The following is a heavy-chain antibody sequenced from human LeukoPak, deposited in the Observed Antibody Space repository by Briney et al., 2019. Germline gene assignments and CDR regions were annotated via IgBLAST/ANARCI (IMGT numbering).Heavy chain of an antibody. CDR2: IYYSGST. J-gene: IGHJ4*02. CDR1: GGSISSGGYY. CDR3: ARSSPTTVTTFFDY. D-gene: IGHD4-17*01. V-gene: IGHV4-31*03. Sequence: TSQTLSLTCTVSGGSISSGGYYWSWIRQHPGKGLEWIGYIYYSGSTYYNPSLKSRVTISVDTSKNQFSLKLSSVTAADTAVYYCARSSPTTVTTFFDYWGQGTLVTVSS.